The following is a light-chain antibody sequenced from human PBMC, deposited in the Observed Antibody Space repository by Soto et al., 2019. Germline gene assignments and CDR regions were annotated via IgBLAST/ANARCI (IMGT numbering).Light chain of an antibody. CDR3: LQDINCPWT. V-gene: IGKV1-6*01. CDR1: QGIGNA. CDR2: GAS. J-gene: IGKJ1*01. Sequence: IKMTESPSSLSASVGGRGTSFCRASQGIGNALGWYQQKPGKPPKVLIYGASNLQSGVPPRFSGSGSGTDFTLAISSPQPEDSATYYCLQDINCPWTFGQGTKVDIK.